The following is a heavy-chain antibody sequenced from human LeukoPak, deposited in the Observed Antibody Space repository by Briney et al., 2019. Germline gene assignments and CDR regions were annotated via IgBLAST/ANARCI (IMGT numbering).Heavy chain of an antibody. CDR3: ARHAYSSSWYWFDP. D-gene: IGHD6-13*01. CDR2: IYYSGST. Sequence: SETLSLTCTVSGGSISSSSYYWGWIRQPPGKGLEWIGSIYYSGSTYYNPSLKSRVTISVDTSKNQFSLKLSSVAAADTAVYYCARHAYSSSWYWFDPWGQGTLVTVSS. CDR1: GGSISSSSYY. J-gene: IGHJ5*02. V-gene: IGHV4-39*01.